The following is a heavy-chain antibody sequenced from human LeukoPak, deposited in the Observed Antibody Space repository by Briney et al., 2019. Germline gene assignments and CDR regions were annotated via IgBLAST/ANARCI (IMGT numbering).Heavy chain of an antibody. CDR3: ARVNRGIQLWFGFDY. J-gene: IGHJ4*02. D-gene: IGHD5-18*01. CDR2: IYYSGST. Sequence: PSETLSLTCTVSGGSISSYYWSWIRQPPGKGLEWIGYIYYSGSTNYNPSLKSRVTISVDTSKNQFSLKLSSVTAADTAVYYCARVNRGIQLWFGFDYWGQGTLVTVSS. V-gene: IGHV4-59*01. CDR1: GGSISSYY.